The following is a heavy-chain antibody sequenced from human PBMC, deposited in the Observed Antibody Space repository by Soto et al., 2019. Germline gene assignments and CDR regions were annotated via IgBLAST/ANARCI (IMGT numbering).Heavy chain of an antibody. J-gene: IGHJ6*02. CDR2: IYYSGST. CDR3: ARHGVAVAGTWVGFYYYYGMDV. V-gene: IGHV4-59*08. CDR1: GSSIISYY. D-gene: IGHD6-19*01. Sequence: SDTLSLTCTFSGSSIISYYWSWMLQTPWKGLEWIGYIYYSGSTNYNPSLKSRVTISVDTSKNQFSLKLSSVTAADTAVYYCARHGVAVAGTWVGFYYYYGMDVWGQGTTVT.